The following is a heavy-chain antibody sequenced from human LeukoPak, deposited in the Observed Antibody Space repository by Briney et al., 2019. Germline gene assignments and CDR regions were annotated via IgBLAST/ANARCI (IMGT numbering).Heavy chain of an antibody. D-gene: IGHD2/OR15-2a*01. CDR2: ISYDGSNK. CDR3: ARDLLYQYYFDY. V-gene: IGHV3-30*19. CDR1: GFTFSSYG. J-gene: IGHJ4*02. Sequence: PGGSLRLSCAASGFTFSSYGMHWVRQAPGKGLEWVAVISYDGSNKYCADSVKGRFTISRDNSKNTLYLQMNSLRAEDTAVYYCARDLLYQYYFDYWGQGTLVTVSS.